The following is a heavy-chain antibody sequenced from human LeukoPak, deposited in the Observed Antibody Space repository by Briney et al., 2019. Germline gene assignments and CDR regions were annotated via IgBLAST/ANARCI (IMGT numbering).Heavy chain of an antibody. V-gene: IGHV1-69*13. Sequence: SVKVSCKASGGTFSSYAISGVRQAPGQGLVWMGGIIPIFCTANYAQKFQGRVTITADESTSTAYMELSSLRSEDTAVYYCARESKYSSSWYYYYYGMDVWGQGTTVTVSS. CDR1: GGTFSSYA. D-gene: IGHD6-13*01. J-gene: IGHJ6*02. CDR3: ARESKYSSSWYYYYYGMDV. CDR2: IIPIFCTA.